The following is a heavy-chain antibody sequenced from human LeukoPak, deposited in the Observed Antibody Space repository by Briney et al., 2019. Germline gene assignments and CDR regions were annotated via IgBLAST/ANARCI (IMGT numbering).Heavy chain of an antibody. J-gene: IGHJ5*02. V-gene: IGHV3-15*01. CDR3: STDRGVTS. Sequence: PEGSLRLSCAASGFTFSDAWMNWVRQAPGKGLEWVGRIKSKRDGETADYAAPVKGRFTISRDDSRNTLYLQMNSLETEDTAVYYCSTDRGVTSWGQGTLVTVSS. CDR1: GFTFSDAW. CDR2: IKSKRDGETA. D-gene: IGHD3-10*01.